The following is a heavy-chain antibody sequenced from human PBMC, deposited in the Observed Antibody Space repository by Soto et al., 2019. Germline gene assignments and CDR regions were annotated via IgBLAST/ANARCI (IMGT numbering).Heavy chain of an antibody. CDR2: IYYSGNT. D-gene: IGHD3-10*02. J-gene: IGHJ6*03. Sequence: SETLSLTCSVSGGSISSGYYWTWIRQHPGKGLEWIGYIYYSGNTYYNPSLKSRVTISVDTSKNEFSLKLSSVTAADTAVYYCASTDYVAYYMDVWGQGTTVTVSS. CDR3: ASTDYVAYYMDV. CDR1: GGSISSGYY. V-gene: IGHV4-31*03.